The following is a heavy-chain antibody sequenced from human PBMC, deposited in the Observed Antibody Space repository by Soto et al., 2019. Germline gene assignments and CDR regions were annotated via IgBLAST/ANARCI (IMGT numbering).Heavy chain of an antibody. CDR2: ISSSSSYI. CDR3: ATDYGPNY. Sequence: GGSLRPSRAASGFTFSLYAMNWVRQAPGKGLEWVSSISSSSSYIYYADSVKGRFTISRDNAKNSLYLQMNSLRAEDTAVYYCATDYGPNYWGQGTLVTVSS. D-gene: IGHD4-17*01. V-gene: IGHV3-21*01. CDR1: GFTFSLYA. J-gene: IGHJ4*02.